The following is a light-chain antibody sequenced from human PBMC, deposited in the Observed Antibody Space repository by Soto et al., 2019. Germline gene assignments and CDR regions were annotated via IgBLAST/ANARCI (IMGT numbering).Light chain of an antibody. V-gene: IGKV3-20*01. CDR3: QQYGSSPLYT. Sequence: EIVLTQSPGTLSLSPGERATLSCRASQSVSSSYFAWYQQKPGQAPRLLIYGASSRATGSPDRFSGSGSGTDFTLTISRLETEDFAVYYCQQYGSSPLYTFGQGTKLEIK. CDR2: GAS. CDR1: QSVSSSY. J-gene: IGKJ2*01.